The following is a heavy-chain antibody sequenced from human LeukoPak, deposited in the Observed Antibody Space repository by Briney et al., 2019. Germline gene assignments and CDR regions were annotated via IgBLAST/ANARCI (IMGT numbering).Heavy chain of an antibody. D-gene: IGHD3-22*01. CDR1: GFTVSSSY. CDR3: GRENHYYDSSGYYFKIDY. CDR2: IYSGGGT. V-gene: IGHV3-53*01. Sequence: QPGGSLRLSCAASGFTVSSSYMSWVRQAPGKGLEWVSVIYSGGGTYYADSVKGRFTISRDNSKNTLYLQMNSLRAEDTAVYYCGRENHYYDSSGYYFKIDYWGQGTLVTVSS. J-gene: IGHJ4*02.